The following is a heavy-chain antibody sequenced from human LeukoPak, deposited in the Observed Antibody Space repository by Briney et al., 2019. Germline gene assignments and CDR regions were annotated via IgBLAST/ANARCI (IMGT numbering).Heavy chain of an antibody. D-gene: IGHD2-15*01. J-gene: IGHJ6*02. CDR1: GFTFSNYG. Sequence: GGSLRLSCAASGFTFSNYGMHWVRQAPGKGLEWVAVISYDESDKYYANSVKGRFTISRDNSKNTLYLQMNSLRPEDTAVYYCAKGVVAATNATYYGMDVWGQGTTVTVSS. V-gene: IGHV3-30*18. CDR3: AKGVVAATNATYYGMDV. CDR2: ISYDESDK.